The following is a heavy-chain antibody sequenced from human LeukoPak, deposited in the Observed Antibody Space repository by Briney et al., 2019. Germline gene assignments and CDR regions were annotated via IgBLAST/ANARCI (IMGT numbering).Heavy chain of an antibody. CDR3: AKAYYDILTGPDY. J-gene: IGHJ4*02. V-gene: IGHV3-23*01. CDR1: GFTFSSYA. Sequence: GGSLRLSCAASGFTFSSYAMSWVRQAPGKGLEWVSGISGSSGSTYYADSVKGRFTISRDNSKNTLYLQMNSLRAEDTAVYYCAKAYYDILTGPDYWGQGTLVTVSS. D-gene: IGHD3-9*01. CDR2: ISGSSGST.